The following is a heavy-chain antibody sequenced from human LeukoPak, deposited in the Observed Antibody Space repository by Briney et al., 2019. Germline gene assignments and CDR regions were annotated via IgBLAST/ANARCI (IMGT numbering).Heavy chain of an antibody. D-gene: IGHD6-13*01. CDR2: INPNSGGT. Sequence: ASVKVSCKASGYTFTGYYMHWVRQAPGQGLEWMGWINPNSGGTNHAQKFQGRVTMTRDTSISTAYMELSRLRPDDTAVYYCARAVYSSSWENFDYWGQGTLVTVSS. V-gene: IGHV1-2*02. CDR1: GYTFTGYY. J-gene: IGHJ4*02. CDR3: ARAVYSSSWENFDY.